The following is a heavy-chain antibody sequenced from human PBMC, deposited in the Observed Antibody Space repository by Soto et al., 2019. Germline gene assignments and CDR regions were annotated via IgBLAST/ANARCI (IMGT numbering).Heavy chain of an antibody. Sequence: QLQLQESGPGLVKPSETLSLTCTVSGGSISSSSYYWGWIRQPPGKGLEWIGSIYYSGSTYYNPSLKSRVTISVDTSKNQFSLKLSSVTAADTAVYYCARRYYGSGSYYTPPQPGGAFDIWGQGTMVTVSS. J-gene: IGHJ3*02. D-gene: IGHD3-10*01. V-gene: IGHV4-39*01. CDR2: IYYSGST. CDR3: ARRYYGSGSYYTPPQPGGAFDI. CDR1: GGSISSSSYY.